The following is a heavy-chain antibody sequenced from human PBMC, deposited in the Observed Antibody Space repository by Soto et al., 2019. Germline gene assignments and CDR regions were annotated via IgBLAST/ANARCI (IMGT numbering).Heavy chain of an antibody. CDR1: GKSFDNFA. J-gene: IGHJ4*02. V-gene: IGHV1-3*01. CDR3: ASAKYDYIWGSYHPFDQ. CDR2: INVGDDKT. Sequence: QVQLVQSGAEVKKPGASVRLSCKVSGKSFDNFAVHWVRQTPGQRPEWMGRINVGDDKTKYSEKFQGRVIVSYDTSATTAYMELRALSSEDTDVYYCASAKYDYIWGSYHPFDQWAQGAQVTVAS. D-gene: IGHD3-16*02.